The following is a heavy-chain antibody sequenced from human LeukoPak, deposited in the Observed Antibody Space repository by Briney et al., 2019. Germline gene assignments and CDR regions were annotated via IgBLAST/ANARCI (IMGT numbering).Heavy chain of an antibody. V-gene: IGHV4-59*01. J-gene: IGHJ4*02. CDR1: GGSINGYY. Sequence: PSETLSLTCTVSGGSINGYYWTWIRQPPGKGLEWIGYVFYIGSTNYNPSLKSRVTISVDTSKNQFSLKLSSVTAADTAVYYCARDGYYYDSSGFDYWGQGTLVTVSS. CDR3: ARDGYYYDSSGFDY. D-gene: IGHD3-22*01. CDR2: VFYIGST.